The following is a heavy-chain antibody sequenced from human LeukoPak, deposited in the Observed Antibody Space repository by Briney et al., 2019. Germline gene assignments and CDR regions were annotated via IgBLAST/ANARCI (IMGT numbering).Heavy chain of an antibody. CDR1: GFTFSSYG. J-gene: IGHJ4*02. V-gene: IGHV3-30*02. CDR2: IRYDGSNK. D-gene: IGHD6-13*01. CDR3: VRGAYSSSWLNFDY. Sequence: GGSLRLSCAASGFTFSSYGMHWVRQAPGKGLEWVAFIRYDGSNKYYADSVKGRFTVSRDNSKNTLYLQMNSLRAEDTAVYYCVRGAYSSSWLNFDYWGQGTLVTVSS.